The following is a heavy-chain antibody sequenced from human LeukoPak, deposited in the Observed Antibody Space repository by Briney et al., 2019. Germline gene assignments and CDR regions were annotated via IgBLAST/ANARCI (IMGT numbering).Heavy chain of an antibody. CDR1: GFTFSSYA. D-gene: IGHD4-17*01. V-gene: IGHV3-23*01. CDR3: AKDGSDYGDYEAVDY. CDR2: ISGSGGST. J-gene: IGHJ4*02. Sequence: GGSLRLSCAASGFTFSSYAMSWVRQAPGKGLEWASAISGSGGSTYYADSVKGRFTISRDNSKNTLYLQMNSLRAEDTAIYYCAKDGSDYGDYEAVDYWGQGTLVTVSS.